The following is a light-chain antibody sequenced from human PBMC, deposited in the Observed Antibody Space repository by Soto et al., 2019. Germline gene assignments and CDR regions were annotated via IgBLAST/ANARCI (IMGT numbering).Light chain of an antibody. Sequence: DIRMTQSPSSLSASVGDRVTITCRASQDIRNYLAWYQQKPGKIPELLIYAASTFHSGVPSRFSGSGYGTYFTLTITTLQPEDVATYYCQEYDVVPLTFGGGTKVDIK. V-gene: IGKV1-27*01. CDR2: AAS. CDR3: QEYDVVPLT. J-gene: IGKJ4*01. CDR1: QDIRNY.